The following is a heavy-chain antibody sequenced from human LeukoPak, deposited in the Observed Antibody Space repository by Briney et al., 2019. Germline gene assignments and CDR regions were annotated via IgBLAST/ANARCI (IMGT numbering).Heavy chain of an antibody. J-gene: IGHJ4*02. Sequence: AGSLGLSWAASGFPFNRYSMTWVRQAPGRGPEWVSNVDGGGGGTYYADSVKGRFTISRDNSKDTLYLQMNGLRAEDTAVYFCAKQSAGSAAWYSLHYDFWGRGTLVTVSS. V-gene: IGHV3-23*01. CDR1: GFPFNRYS. D-gene: IGHD6-13*01. CDR2: VDGGGGGT. CDR3: AKQSAGSAAWYSLHYDF.